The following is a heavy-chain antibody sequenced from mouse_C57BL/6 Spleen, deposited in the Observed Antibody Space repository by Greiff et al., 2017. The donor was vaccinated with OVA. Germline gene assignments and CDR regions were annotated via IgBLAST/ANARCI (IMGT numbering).Heavy chain of an antibody. CDR3: AREASYYAMDY. Sequence: QVQLQQPGAELVRPGTSVKLSCKASGYTFTSYWMHWVKQRPGQGLEWIGVIDPSDSYTNYNQKFKGKATLTVDTSSSTAYMQLSSLTSEDAAVEYCAREASYYAMDYWGQGTSVTVAS. CDR2: IDPSDSYT. V-gene: IGHV1-59*01. J-gene: IGHJ4*01. CDR1: GYTFTSYW.